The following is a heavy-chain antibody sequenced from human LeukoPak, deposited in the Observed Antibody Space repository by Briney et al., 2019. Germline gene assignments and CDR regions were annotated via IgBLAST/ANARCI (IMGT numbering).Heavy chain of an antibody. D-gene: IGHD6-19*01. Sequence: GGSLRPSCAASGFTFSSYAMSWVRQAPGKGLEWVSAISGSGGSTYYADSVKGRFTVSRDNSKNTLYLQMNSLRAEDTAIYYCAKKSHSSGNFNYFDYWGQGTLVTVSS. V-gene: IGHV3-23*01. CDR2: ISGSGGST. J-gene: IGHJ4*02. CDR1: GFTFSSYA. CDR3: AKKSHSSGNFNYFDY.